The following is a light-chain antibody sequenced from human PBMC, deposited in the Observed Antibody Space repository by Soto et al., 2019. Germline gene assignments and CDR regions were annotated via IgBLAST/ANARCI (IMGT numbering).Light chain of an antibody. CDR2: ANN. CDR3: QSYDSSLSGYV. V-gene: IGLV1-40*01. Sequence: QSVLTQPPSVSEAPGQRVTISCTGSSSNIGAGYEAHWYQQVPGPAPKLLIYANNNRPSGVPDRFSGSKSGTSASLAITGLQAEDEAEYYCQSYDSSLSGYVFGTGTKVTVL. CDR1: SSNIGAGYE. J-gene: IGLJ1*01.